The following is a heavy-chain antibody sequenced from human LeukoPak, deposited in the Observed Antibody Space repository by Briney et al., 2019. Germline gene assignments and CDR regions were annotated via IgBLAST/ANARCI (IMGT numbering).Heavy chain of an antibody. Sequence: AETPSLTCTVSGGSISSSSYHWGWIRQPPGKGLEWIGSVYYSGSTYSNPSLKSRVTISVDTSKKQFSLKISSVTPADTAVYYCARLRVGATGYFDSWGQGTLVTVSS. D-gene: IGHD1-26*01. CDR3: ARLRVGATGYFDS. CDR2: VYYSGST. V-gene: IGHV4-39*01. J-gene: IGHJ4*02. CDR1: GGSISSSSYH.